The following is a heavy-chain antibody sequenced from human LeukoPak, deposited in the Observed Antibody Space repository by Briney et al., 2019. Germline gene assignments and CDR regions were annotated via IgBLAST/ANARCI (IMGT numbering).Heavy chain of an antibody. Sequence: GGSLRLSCAASGFSVSTNYMSWVRQAPGKGQEWVSVIYSGGSRDYAESVKGRFTISRDNSKNTLYLQMNSLRVEDTAVYYCARPPDISVYVENPIDYWGQGTLVTVSS. D-gene: IGHD3-22*01. CDR1: GFSVSTNY. CDR2: IYSGGSR. V-gene: IGHV3-66*02. J-gene: IGHJ4*02. CDR3: ARPPDISVYVENPIDY.